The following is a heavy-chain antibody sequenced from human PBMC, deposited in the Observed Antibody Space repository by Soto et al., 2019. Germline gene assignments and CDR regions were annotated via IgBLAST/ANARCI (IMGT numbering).Heavy chain of an antibody. CDR2: TSGSGGSR. J-gene: IGHJ6*04. D-gene: IGHD3-10*01. V-gene: IGHV3-23*01. CDR1: GFRFGNYA. Sequence: EVQLLESGGCLVQPGGSLRLSCAASGFRFGNYAMSWVRQAPGKGLEWVSATSGSGGSRYYADSVRGRFTISRDNSKRAVDLKMDSVGDEDTALYYCSVSPGGFGELDNFDFGMDEWGKGATVNGSS. CDR3: SVSPGGFGELDNFDFGMDE.